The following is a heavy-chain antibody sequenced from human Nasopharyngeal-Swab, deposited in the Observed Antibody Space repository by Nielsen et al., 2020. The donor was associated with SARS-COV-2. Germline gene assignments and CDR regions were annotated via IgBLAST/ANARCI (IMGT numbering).Heavy chain of an antibody. V-gene: IGHV3-23*01. CDR1: GFTFSTYA. D-gene: IGHD1-26*01. CDR2: IGGSGDST. Sequence: GESLKISCAASGFTFSTYAMTWVRQAPGKGLEWVSSIGGSGDSTFYADSVKGRFTVSRDNSKNTLYLQMNSLRAEDTAVYYCAKGTGATYRAIDYWGQGTLVTASS. J-gene: IGHJ4*02. CDR3: AKGTGATYRAIDY.